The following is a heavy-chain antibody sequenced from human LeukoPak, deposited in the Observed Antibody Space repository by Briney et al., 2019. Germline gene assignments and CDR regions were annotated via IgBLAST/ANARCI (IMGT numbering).Heavy chain of an antibody. V-gene: IGHV3-7*03. J-gene: IGHJ6*04. CDR3: ASSTYYYYGMDV. CDR1: GFTFSSYW. D-gene: IGHD2-2*01. Sequence: GGSLRLSCAASGFTFSSYWMSWVRQAPGKGLEWVTNIKQDGSEKYYVDSVKGRFTISRDNAKSSLYLQMNSLRAEDTAVYYCASSTYYYYGMDVWGKGTTVTVSS. CDR2: IKQDGSEK.